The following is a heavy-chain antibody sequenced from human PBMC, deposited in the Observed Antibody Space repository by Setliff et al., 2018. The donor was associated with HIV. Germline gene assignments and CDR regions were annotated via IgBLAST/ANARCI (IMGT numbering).Heavy chain of an antibody. J-gene: IGHJ4*02. Sequence: SVKVSCKASGGTFSNYAISWVRQAPGQGLEWMGGIIPIFGSTKYAQKFQDRVTITADESTYTAYMELSSLRSEDTAVYYCARVISGRGRELPDFDYWGQGTQVTVSS. CDR1: GGTFSNYA. CDR2: IIPIFGST. V-gene: IGHV1-69*13. CDR3: ARVISGRGRELPDFDY. D-gene: IGHD3-10*01.